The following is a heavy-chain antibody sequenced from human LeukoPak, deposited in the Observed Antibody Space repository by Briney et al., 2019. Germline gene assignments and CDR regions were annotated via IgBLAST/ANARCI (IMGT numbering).Heavy chain of an antibody. CDR3: ARESDYYDSSGYPPGFDP. CDR1: GGSVSNGIYY. J-gene: IGHJ5*02. V-gene: IGHV4-39*02. D-gene: IGHD3-22*01. CDR2: IHNVGST. Sequence: SETLSLTCTVSGGSVSNGIYYWGWIRQPPGKGLEWIGSIHNVGSTYYNPSLKSRVTVSVDTSKNQFSLNLSSVTAADTAVYYCARESDYYDSSGYPPGFDPWGQGTLVTVSS.